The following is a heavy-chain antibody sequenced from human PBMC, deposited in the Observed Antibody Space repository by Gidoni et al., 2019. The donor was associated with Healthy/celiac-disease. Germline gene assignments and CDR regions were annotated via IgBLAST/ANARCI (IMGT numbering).Heavy chain of an antibody. V-gene: IGHV3-23*01. CDR3: AKDIGLYSSSWFSTFPFDY. J-gene: IGHJ4*02. CDR2: ISGSGGST. Sequence: EVQLLESGGGLVQPGGSLSLSCAASGFTFSSYAMSWVRQAPGKGLEWVSAISGSGGSTYYADSVKGRFTISRDNSKNTLYLQMNSLRAEDTAVYYCAKDIGLYSSSWFSTFPFDYWGQGTLVTVSS. D-gene: IGHD6-13*01. CDR1: GFTFSSYA.